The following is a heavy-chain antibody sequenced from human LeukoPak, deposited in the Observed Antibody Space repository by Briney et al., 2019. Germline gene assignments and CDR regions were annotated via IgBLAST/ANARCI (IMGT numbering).Heavy chain of an antibody. CDR2: IYYSGST. CDR3: ASQYDILTGYYYFDY. Sequence: SETLSLTCTVSGGSVSSGSYYWSWIRQPPGKGLEWIGYIYYSGSTNYNPSLKSRVTISVDTSKNQFSPKLSSVTAADTAVYYCASQYDILTGYYYFDYWDQGTLVTVSS. CDR1: GGSVSSGSYY. V-gene: IGHV4-61*01. J-gene: IGHJ4*02. D-gene: IGHD3-9*01.